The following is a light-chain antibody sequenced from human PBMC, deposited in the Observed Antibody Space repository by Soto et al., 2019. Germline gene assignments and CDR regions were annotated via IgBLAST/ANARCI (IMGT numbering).Light chain of an antibody. CDR1: SSDVGGYNY. J-gene: IGLJ1*01. Sequence: QSVLTQPASVSGSPGQSITISCTGTSSDVGGYNYVSWYQQHPGKATKLMIYDVSNRPSGVSNRFSGSKSGNTASLTISGLQAEDEADYYCSSYTSTERVFGTGTKVTVL. CDR2: DVS. V-gene: IGLV2-14*01. CDR3: SSYTSTERV.